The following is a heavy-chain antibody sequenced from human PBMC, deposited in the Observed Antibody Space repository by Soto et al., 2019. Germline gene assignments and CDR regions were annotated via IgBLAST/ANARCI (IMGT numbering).Heavy chain of an antibody. J-gene: IGHJ3*02. CDR2: INHSGST. CDR3: ARWIAAAGMDAFDI. V-gene: IGHV4-34*01. D-gene: IGHD6-13*01. CDR1: GGSFSGYY. Sequence: SETLSLTCAVYGGSFSGYYWSWIRQPPGKGLEWIGEINHSGSTNYNPSLKSRVTISVDTSKNQFSLKLSSVTAADTAVYYCARWIAAAGMDAFDIWGQGTMVTVSS.